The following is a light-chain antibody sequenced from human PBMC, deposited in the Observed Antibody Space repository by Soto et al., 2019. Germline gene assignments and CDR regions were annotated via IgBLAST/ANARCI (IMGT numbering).Light chain of an antibody. V-gene: IGKV3-15*01. J-gene: IGKJ2*01. Sequence: ETVLRQSPATLSVSPGETATLSCTTSQSLNRNLACYQQSLGEPPRVLIYGASSRAAVIPGMFSGSASGAEFILTSSIVQSEYFAVYCCQHGNSWPYTFGQGTKV. CDR3: QHGNSWPYT. CDR1: QSLNRN. CDR2: GAS.